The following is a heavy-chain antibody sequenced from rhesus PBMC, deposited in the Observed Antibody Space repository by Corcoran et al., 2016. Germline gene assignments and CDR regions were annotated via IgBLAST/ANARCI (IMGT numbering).Heavy chain of an antibody. J-gene: IGHJ4*01. Sequence: QLQLQESGPGLVKPSDTLSLTCAVSGGSFSSYWWSWIRQPPGKGLEWIREINGNSGSTNYNPSLKSQVTMSKDSSKNQFTLKMSSVTAADTSVYYCARYSSGWFYDYWGQGVLVTVSS. CDR1: GGSFSSYW. D-gene: IGHD6-31*01. CDR3: ARYSSGWFYDY. V-gene: IGHV4-80*01. CDR2: INGNSGST.